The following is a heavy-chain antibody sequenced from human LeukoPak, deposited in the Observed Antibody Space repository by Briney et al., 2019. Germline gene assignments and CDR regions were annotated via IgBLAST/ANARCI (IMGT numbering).Heavy chain of an antibody. V-gene: IGHV4-39*01. CDR3: ARGSLPYYYDSSGYSHWFDP. CDR2: IYYSGST. CDR1: GGSISSSSYY. J-gene: IGHJ5*02. D-gene: IGHD3-22*01. Sequence: PSETLSLTCTVSGGSISSSSYYWGWIRQPPGKGLEWIGSIYYSGSTYYNPSLKSRVTISVDTSKNQFSLKLSSVTAADTAVYYCARGSLPYYYDSSGYSHWFDPWGQGTLVTVSS.